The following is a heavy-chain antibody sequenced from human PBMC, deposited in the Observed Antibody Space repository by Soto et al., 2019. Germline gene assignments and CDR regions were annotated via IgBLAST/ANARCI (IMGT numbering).Heavy chain of an antibody. CDR1: GGTFSSYA. V-gene: IGHV1-69*13. CDR2: IIPIFGTA. Sequence: GASVKVSCKASGGTFSSYAISWVRQAPGQGLEWMGGIIPIFGTANYAQKFQGRVTITADESTSTAYMELSSLRSEDTAVYYCARVYTYYDFWSGYYGGGYYYYMDVWGKGTTVTVSS. D-gene: IGHD3-3*01. CDR3: ARVYTYYDFWSGYYGGGYYYYMDV. J-gene: IGHJ6*03.